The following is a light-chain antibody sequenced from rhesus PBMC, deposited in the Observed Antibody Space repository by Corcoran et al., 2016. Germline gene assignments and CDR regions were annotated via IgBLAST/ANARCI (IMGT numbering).Light chain of an antibody. V-gene: IGLV2-13*03. CDR1: SSDIGGHNR. J-gene: IGLJ1*01. Sequence: QAAPTQSPSVSGSPGQSVTISCTGTSSDIGGHNRVSWYQQHPGKVPKLMIYEVSKRPSGVSDRFSGSKSGNTASLTISGLQAEDEVDYYCSSYTSTRTYIFGSGTRLTVL. CDR2: EVS. CDR3: SSYTSTRTYI.